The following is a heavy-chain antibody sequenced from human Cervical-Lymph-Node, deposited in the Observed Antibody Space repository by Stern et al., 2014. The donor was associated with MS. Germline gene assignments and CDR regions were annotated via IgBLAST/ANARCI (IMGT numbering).Heavy chain of an antibody. D-gene: IGHD6-19*01. CDR3: AREVAGHRLGMMDV. Sequence: QVQLVQSGAEVKKPGASVKVSCKASGNTFTSYQMHWVRQIPGQGLEWMGIINPSGGSTSYAQKFQGRVTMTRDTSTSTVYMELSSLRSEDTAVYYCAREVAGHRLGMMDVWRQGTTVTVSS. V-gene: IGHV1-46*01. J-gene: IGHJ6*02. CDR1: GNTFTSYQ. CDR2: INPSGGST.